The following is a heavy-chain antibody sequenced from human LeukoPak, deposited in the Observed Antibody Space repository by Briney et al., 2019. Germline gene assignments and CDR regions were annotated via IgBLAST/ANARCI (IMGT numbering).Heavy chain of an antibody. Sequence: GGSLRLSCAASGFDFSSNWMHWVRHAPGQGLVWVSRIKGDGISTNYADSVKGRFTISRDIAKNTLYLQMNSLRAEDTGVYYCAKDHYRSIDYWGRVTLVTVSS. CDR1: GFDFSSNW. J-gene: IGHJ4*02. V-gene: IGHV3-74*01. CDR3: AKDHYRSIDY. D-gene: IGHD1-26*01. CDR2: IKGDGIST.